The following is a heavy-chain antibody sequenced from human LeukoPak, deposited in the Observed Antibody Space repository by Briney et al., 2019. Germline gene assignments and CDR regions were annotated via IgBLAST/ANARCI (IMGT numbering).Heavy chain of an antibody. V-gene: IGHV3-21*01. CDR1: GFTFSSYS. CDR2: ISSSSSYI. CDR3: ARTIFGGYCSSTSCYAGGCLDY. J-gene: IGHJ4*02. Sequence: GGSLRLSCAASGFTFSSYSMNWVRQAPGKGLGWVSSISSSSSYIHYADSVKGRFTISRDNAKNSLYLQMNSLRVEDTAVYYCARTIFGGYCSSTSCYAGGCLDYWGQGTLVTVAS. D-gene: IGHD2-2*03.